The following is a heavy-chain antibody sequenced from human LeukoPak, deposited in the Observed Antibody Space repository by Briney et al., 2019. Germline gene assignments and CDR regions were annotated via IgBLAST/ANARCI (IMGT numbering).Heavy chain of an antibody. CDR2: INHSGST. CDR1: GGSFSGYY. Sequence: SETLSLTCAVYGGSFSGYYWSWIRQPPGKGLEWIGEINHSGSTNYNPSLKGRVTISVDTSKNQFSLKLSSVTAADTAVYYCASARRELDYWGQGTLVTVSS. V-gene: IGHV4-34*01. J-gene: IGHJ4*02. CDR3: ASARRELDY. D-gene: IGHD1-1*01.